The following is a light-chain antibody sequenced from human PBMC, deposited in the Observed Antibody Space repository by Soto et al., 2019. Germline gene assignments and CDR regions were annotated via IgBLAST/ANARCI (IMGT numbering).Light chain of an antibody. Sequence: QSALTQPASVSGSPGQSITISCTGTSSDVGGYNYVSWYQHHPGKAPKLMIYDVTDRPSGISFHFSGSKSGNTASLTISRLQAEDEADYYCSSYTSSNTVLFGGGTKLTVL. CDR1: SSDVGGYNY. CDR3: SSYTSSNTVL. J-gene: IGLJ2*01. V-gene: IGLV2-14*03. CDR2: DVT.